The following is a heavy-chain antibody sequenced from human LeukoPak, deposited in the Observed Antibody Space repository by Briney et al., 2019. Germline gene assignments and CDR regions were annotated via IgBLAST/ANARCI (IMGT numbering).Heavy chain of an antibody. CDR1: GGTFSSYA. J-gene: IGHJ6*02. D-gene: IGHD3-10*01. CDR3: ARDFLMLAMVRGAYYYYGMDV. Sequence: GASVKVSCKASGGTFSSYAISWVRQAPGQGLEWMGRIIPILGIANYAQKFQGGVTITADKSTSTAYMELSSLRSEDTAVYYCARDFLMLAMVRGAYYYYGMDVWGQGTTVTVSS. V-gene: IGHV1-69*04. CDR2: IIPILGIA.